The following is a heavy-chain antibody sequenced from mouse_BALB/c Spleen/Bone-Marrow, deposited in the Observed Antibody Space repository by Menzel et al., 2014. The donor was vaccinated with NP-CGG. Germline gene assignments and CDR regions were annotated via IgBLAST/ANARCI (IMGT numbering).Heavy chain of an antibody. CDR2: IWAGGSM. J-gene: IGHJ4*01. CDR1: EFSLSSYG. Sequence: QVQLQQSGPGLVAPSQSLSITCTVSEFSLSSYGVHWVRQPPGKGLEWLGVIWAGGSMICNSALMSRLSISKDNSKSXVFLKMKSLQNDDTAMYYCAREGRGNYGSSGYAMDYWGQGTSVTVSS. CDR3: AREGRGNYGSSGYAMDY. D-gene: IGHD1-1*01. V-gene: IGHV2-9*02.